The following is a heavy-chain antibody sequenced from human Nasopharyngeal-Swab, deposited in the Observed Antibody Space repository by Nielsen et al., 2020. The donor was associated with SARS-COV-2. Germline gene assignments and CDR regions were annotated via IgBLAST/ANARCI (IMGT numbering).Heavy chain of an antibody. CDR2: ISSSGSTI. Sequence: GESLKISCAASGFTFSDYYMSWIRQAPGKGLEWVSYISSSGSTIYYADSVKGRFTISRDNAKNSLYLQMNSLRAEDTAVYYCAKWGLRGWVTTELDYWGQGTLVTVSS. CDR3: AKWGLRGWVTTELDY. J-gene: IGHJ4*02. CDR1: GFTFSDYY. D-gene: IGHD4-17*01. V-gene: IGHV3-11*01.